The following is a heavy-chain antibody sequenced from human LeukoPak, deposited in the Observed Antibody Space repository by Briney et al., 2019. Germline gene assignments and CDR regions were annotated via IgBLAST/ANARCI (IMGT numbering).Heavy chain of an antibody. CDR3: ARDVIGRRWYSGYDPYYYYGMDV. D-gene: IGHD5-12*01. V-gene: IGHV3-33*05. CDR2: ISYDGSNK. J-gene: IGHJ6*02. Sequence: GGSLRLSCAASGFTFSSYGVHWVRQAPGKGLEWVAVISYDGSNKYFADSVKGRFTISRDNSKNTVFLQMNSLRAEDTAVYYCARDVIGRRWYSGYDPYYYYGMDVWGQGTTVTVSS. CDR1: GFTFSSYG.